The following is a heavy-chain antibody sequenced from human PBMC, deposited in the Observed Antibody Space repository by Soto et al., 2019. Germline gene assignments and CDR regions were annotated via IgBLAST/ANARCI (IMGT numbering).Heavy chain of an antibody. Sequence: QVQLQQWGAGLLKPSETLSLTCAVYGGSFSGYYWSWIRQPPGKGLEWIGEINHSGSTNYNPSLKSRVTISVDTSKHQFSLKLSSVTAADTAVYYCARTIVNCSSTSCQRGWFDPWGQGTLVTVSS. CDR2: INHSGST. V-gene: IGHV4-34*01. D-gene: IGHD2-2*01. J-gene: IGHJ5*02. CDR3: ARTIVNCSSTSCQRGWFDP. CDR1: GGSFSGYY.